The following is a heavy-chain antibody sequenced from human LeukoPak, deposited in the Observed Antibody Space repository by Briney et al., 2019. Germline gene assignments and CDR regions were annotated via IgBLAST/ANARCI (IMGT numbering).Heavy chain of an antibody. D-gene: IGHD1-26*01. Sequence: GGSLRLSCAASGFTVSSNYMSWVRQAPGKGLEWVSVIYSGGSTYYADSVKGRFTISRDNSKNTLCLQMNSLRAEDTAVYYCARGPVGYYYYYMDVWGKGTTVTVSS. J-gene: IGHJ6*03. CDR2: IYSGGST. V-gene: IGHV3-53*01. CDR1: GFTVSSNY. CDR3: ARGPVGYYYYYMDV.